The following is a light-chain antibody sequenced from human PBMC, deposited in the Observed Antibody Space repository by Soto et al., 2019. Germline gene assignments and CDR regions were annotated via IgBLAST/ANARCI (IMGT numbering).Light chain of an antibody. V-gene: IGKV1-39*01. CDR3: QQSYSTPYT. CDR1: QSTSIY. Sequence: DIQMTQSPSSLSASVGDRVTITCRAGQSTSIYVNWYQQKPGKAPKLLIYAASSLQSGVPSRFSGSESGTDFTLTISSRQPEDFANYYCQQSYSTPYTLGQGTKLEIK. CDR2: AAS. J-gene: IGKJ2*01.